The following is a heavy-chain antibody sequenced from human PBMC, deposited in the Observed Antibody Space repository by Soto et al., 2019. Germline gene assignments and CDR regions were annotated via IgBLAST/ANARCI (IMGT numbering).Heavy chain of an antibody. CDR3: ARAGYYDFWSGYYSDYYYYGMDV. CDR1: GYTFTSYY. CDR2: INPSGGST. D-gene: IGHD3-3*01. V-gene: IGHV1-46*01. J-gene: IGHJ6*02. Sequence: ASVKVSCKASGYTFTSYYMHWVRQAPGQGLEWMGIINPSGGSTSYAQKFQGRVTMTRDTSTSTVYMELSSLRSEDTAVYYCARAGYYDFWSGYYSDYYYYGMDVWGQGTTVTVSS.